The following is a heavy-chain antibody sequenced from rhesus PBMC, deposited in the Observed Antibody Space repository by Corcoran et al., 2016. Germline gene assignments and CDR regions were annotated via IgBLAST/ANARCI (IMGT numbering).Heavy chain of an antibody. CDR3: ARSGYSGTHFDY. J-gene: IGHJ4*01. V-gene: IGHV4-80*01. Sequence: QVQLQESGPGLVKPSETLSLTCAVSGGSFSSYWWSWIRQLPGKGLEWFGENDGDSGSTNSNPSHERRVTISKDASKNRFYLMLGSVTAADTAVYYCARSGYSGTHFDYWGQGVLVTFSS. CDR1: GGSFSSYW. D-gene: IGHD3-16*01. CDR2: NDGDSGST.